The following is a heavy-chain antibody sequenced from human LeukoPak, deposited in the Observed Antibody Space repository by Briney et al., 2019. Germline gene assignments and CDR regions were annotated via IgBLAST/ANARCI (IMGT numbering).Heavy chain of an antibody. CDR2: ISGSGGST. Sequence: GGTLRLSCAASGFTFSSYGMSWVRQAPGKGLEWISAISGSGGSTYYADSVKGRFTISRDNSKNTLYLQMNSLRAEDTAVYYCAKDLIFYYDFWKSSGYGKFDPWGQGTLVTVSS. CDR3: AKDLIFYYDFWKSSGYGKFDP. J-gene: IGHJ5*02. V-gene: IGHV3-23*01. D-gene: IGHD3/OR15-3a*01. CDR1: GFTFSSYG.